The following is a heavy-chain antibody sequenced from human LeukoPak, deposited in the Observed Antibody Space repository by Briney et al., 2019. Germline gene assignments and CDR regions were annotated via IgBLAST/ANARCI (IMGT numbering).Heavy chain of an antibody. CDR3: ARDGAAAAPEIYNYYYLDV. J-gene: IGHJ6*03. Sequence: TGGSLRLSCAASGFTFSTYSMNWVRQAPGKGLEWVAEMWYDGSNKYYADSVKGRFIISRDNSKNTLYLQINSLSAEDTAVYYCARDGAAAAPEIYNYYYLDVWGKGTTVTVSS. CDR2: MWYDGSNK. D-gene: IGHD6-13*01. CDR1: GFTFSTYS. V-gene: IGHV3-33*08.